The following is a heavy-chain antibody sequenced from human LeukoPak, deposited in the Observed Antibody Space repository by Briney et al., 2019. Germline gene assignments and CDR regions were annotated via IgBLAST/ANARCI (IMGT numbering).Heavy chain of an antibody. V-gene: IGHV3-30*02. J-gene: IGHJ4*02. CDR1: GFTFSSYG. CDR3: GIGRLYYFDY. D-gene: IGHD1-26*01. Sequence: SGGSLRLSCAASGFTFSSYGMHWVRQAPGKGLEWVAFIRYDGSNKYYADSVKGRFTISRDNSKNSLFLQMNSLRAEDTAVYYCGIGRLYYFDYWGQGTLVTVSS. CDR2: IRYDGSNK.